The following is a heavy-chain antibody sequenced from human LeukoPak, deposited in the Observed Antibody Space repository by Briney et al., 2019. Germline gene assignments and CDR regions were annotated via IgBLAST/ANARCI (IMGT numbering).Heavy chain of an antibody. J-gene: IGHJ4*02. CDR1: GYTFTGYY. CDR3: AREMTNDEASDY. V-gene: IGHV1-2*06. Sequence: ASVKVSCKASGYTFTGYYLHWVRQAPGQGLEWMGRINPNGGATNYAQKFQGRVTMTSDTSISTAYMELSRLRSDDTAVYYCAREMTNDEASDYWGQGTLVTVSS. CDR2: INPNGGAT.